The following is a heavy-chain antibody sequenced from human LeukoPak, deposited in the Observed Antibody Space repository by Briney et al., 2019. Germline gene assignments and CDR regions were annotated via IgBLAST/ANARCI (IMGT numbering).Heavy chain of an antibody. CDR2: INHSGST. D-gene: IGHD6-19*01. CDR3: ARGWDPVAGFDY. Sequence: SETLSLTCAVYGGSFSGYYWSWIRQPPGKGLEWIGEINHSGSTNYNPSLKSRVTISVDTSKNQFSLKLSSVTAADTAVYYRARGWDPVAGFDYWGQGTLVTVSS. J-gene: IGHJ4*02. CDR1: GGSFSGYY. V-gene: IGHV4-34*01.